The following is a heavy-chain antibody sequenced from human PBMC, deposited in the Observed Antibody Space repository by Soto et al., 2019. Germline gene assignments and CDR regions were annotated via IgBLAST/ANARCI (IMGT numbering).Heavy chain of an antibody. CDR3: ARDSGAKLSSS. V-gene: IGHV1-69*13. CDR1: GGRFSRYC. Sequence: GISLKGSCKSSGGRFSRYCMNWVRQAPGQGLEWVGGIVPIYRTADYAQKFQGRVSITADESARTTYLELSSLKSQDTAVYYCARDSGAKLSSSWGQGTLVPV. J-gene: IGHJ4*02. D-gene: IGHD6-13*01. CDR2: IVPIYRTA.